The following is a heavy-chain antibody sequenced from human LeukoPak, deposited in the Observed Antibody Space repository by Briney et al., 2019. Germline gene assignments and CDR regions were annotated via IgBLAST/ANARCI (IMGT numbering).Heavy chain of an antibody. D-gene: IGHD2-8*01. CDR3: ARDDGVEGKSPILFDS. Sequence: ASVNVSCKASGYAFTGYYIHWVRLVPGQGLEWMGRIDPNKGGTHYAQKFKGRVAMTRDTSIRAVYMELGRLTSADTAVYYCARDDGVEGKSPILFDSWGQGTQVIVSS. CDR1: GYAFTGYY. CDR2: IDPNKGGT. V-gene: IGHV1-2*06. J-gene: IGHJ4*02.